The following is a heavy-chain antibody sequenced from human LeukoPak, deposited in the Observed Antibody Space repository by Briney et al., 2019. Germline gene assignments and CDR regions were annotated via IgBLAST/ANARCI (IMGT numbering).Heavy chain of an antibody. Sequence: GGTLRLSCAASGFIFSSYGMSWVRQAPGKGLEWVSAISGSGGSTYYADSVKGRFTISRDNSKNTLYLQMNSLRAEDTAVYYCAKVDTGYYGSGSYSNWFDPWGQGTLVTVSS. D-gene: IGHD3-10*01. CDR3: AKVDTGYYGSGSYSNWFDP. CDR2: ISGSGGST. CDR1: GFIFSSYG. V-gene: IGHV3-23*01. J-gene: IGHJ5*02.